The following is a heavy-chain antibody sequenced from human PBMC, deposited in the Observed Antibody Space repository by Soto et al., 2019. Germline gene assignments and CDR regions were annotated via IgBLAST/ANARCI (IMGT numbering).Heavy chain of an antibody. CDR2: INSGSSTI. D-gene: IGHD5-12*01. Sequence: EVQLVESGGGLVQPGGSLRLSCAASGFTFRSYAMNWVRQAPGKGLEWVSYINSGSSTIYYADSAKGRFSISRDNAKNSLYLQMNSLRDEDTAVYFCFRDRGYTGYDLEYWGQGALVTVSS. J-gene: IGHJ4*02. CDR3: FRDRGYTGYDLEY. V-gene: IGHV3-48*02. CDR1: GFTFRSYA.